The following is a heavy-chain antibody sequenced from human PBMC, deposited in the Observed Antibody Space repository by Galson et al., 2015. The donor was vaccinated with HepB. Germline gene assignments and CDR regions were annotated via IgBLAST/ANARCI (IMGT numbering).Heavy chain of an antibody. CDR1: GFTFSSYW. J-gene: IGHJ4*02. D-gene: IGHD3-16*01. CDR2: IKQDGSEK. V-gene: IGHV3-7*03. Sequence: SLRLSCAASGFTFSSYWMSWVRQAPGKGLEWVANIKQDGSEKYYVDSVKGRFTISRDNAKNSLYLQMNSLRAEDTAVYYCATQWGPYYFDYWGQGTLVTVSS. CDR3: ATQWGPYYFDY.